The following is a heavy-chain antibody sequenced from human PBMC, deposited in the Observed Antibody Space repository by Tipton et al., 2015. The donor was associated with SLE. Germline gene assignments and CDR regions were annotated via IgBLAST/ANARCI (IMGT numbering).Heavy chain of an antibody. D-gene: IGHD3-9*01. CDR1: GGTFSSYA. V-gene: IGHV1-69*06. CDR3: ARVNTRGYDILTGYFWFDP. CDR2: IIPIFGTA. Sequence: QLVQSGAEVKKPGSSVKVSCKASGGTFSSYAISWVRQAPGQGLEWMGGIIPIFGTANYAQKFQGRVTITADKSTSTAYMELSSLRSEDTAVYYCARVNTRGYDILTGYFWFDPWGQGTLVTVSS. J-gene: IGHJ5*02.